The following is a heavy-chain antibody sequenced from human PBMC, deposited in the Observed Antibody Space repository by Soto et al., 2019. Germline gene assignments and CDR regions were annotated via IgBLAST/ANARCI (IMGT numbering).Heavy chain of an antibody. J-gene: IGHJ3*02. CDR3: AGGYCTNGVCPPEGYDAFDI. V-gene: IGHV3-48*01. CDR2: ISSSSSTI. CDR1: GFTFSSYS. Sequence: GGSLRLSCAASGFTFSSYSMNWVRQAPGKGLEWVSYISSSSSTIYYADSVKGRFTISRDNAKNSLYLQMNSLRAEDTAVYYCAGGYCTNGVCPPEGYDAFDIWGQGTMVTVSS. D-gene: IGHD2-8*01.